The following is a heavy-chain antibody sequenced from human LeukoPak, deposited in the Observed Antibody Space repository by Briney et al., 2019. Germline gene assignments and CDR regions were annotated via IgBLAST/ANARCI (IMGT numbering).Heavy chain of an antibody. V-gene: IGHV3-30*02. CDR3: AKDLGGDTGDNSLFDY. D-gene: IGHD7-27*01. J-gene: IGHJ4*02. Sequence: GGSLRLSCVASGFTFSNYGMHWVRQAPGKGLEWVALIRRDGSNKYYRNSVKGRFTISRDNSKHTLFLEMNSLRGDDAAVYYCAKDLGGDTGDNSLFDYWGQGTLVTVSS. CDR2: IRRDGSNK. CDR1: GFTFSNYG.